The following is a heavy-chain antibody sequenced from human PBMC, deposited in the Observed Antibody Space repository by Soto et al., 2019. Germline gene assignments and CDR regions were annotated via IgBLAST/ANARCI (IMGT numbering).Heavy chain of an antibody. J-gene: IGHJ6*02. CDR1: GYIFTGHY. Sequence: ASVKVSCKASGYIFTGHYIHSVRQAPGQGLEWMGWINPISGDTNYAQKFQGRVTMTRDTSISTAYMDLSSLISADTAVYYCARVRRSPYAMDVWGQGTTVTVSS. D-gene: IGHD2-2*01. V-gene: IGHV1-2*02. CDR3: ARVRRSPYAMDV. CDR2: INPISGDT.